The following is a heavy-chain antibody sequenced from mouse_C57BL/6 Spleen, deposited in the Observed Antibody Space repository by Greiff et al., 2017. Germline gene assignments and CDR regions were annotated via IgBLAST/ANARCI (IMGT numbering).Heavy chain of an antibody. CDR3: VRQSYYYFDY. CDR1: GFSFNTYA. CDR2: IRSKSNNYAT. V-gene: IGHV10-1*01. Sequence: EVQRVESGGGLVQPKGSLKLSCAASGFSFNTYAMNWVRQAPGKGLEWVARIRSKSNNYATYYADSVKDRFTISRDDSESMLYLQMNNLKTEDTAMYYCVRQSYYYFDYWGQGTTLTVSS. D-gene: IGHD2-12*01. J-gene: IGHJ2*01.